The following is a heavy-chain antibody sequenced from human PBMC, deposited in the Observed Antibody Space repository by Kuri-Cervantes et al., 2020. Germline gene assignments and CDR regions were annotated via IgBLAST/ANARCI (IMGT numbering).Heavy chain of an antibody. J-gene: IGHJ4*02. D-gene: IGHD5-24*01. CDR3: AREVEMATITCDY. CDR1: GFTFSSYA. V-gene: IGHV3-30-3*01. Sequence: LSLTCAASGFTFSSYAMHWVRQAPGKGLEWVAVISYDGSNKYYADSVKGRFTISRDNSKNTLYLQMNSLRAEDTAVYYCAREVEMATITCDYWGQGTLVTISS. CDR2: ISYDGSNK.